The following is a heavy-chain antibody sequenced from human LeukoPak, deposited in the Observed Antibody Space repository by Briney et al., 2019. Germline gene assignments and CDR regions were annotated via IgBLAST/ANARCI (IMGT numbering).Heavy chain of an antibody. CDR2: ISYDGSNK. V-gene: IGHV3-30*18. D-gene: IGHD3-16*01. J-gene: IGHJ4*02. CDR3: AKDLRGFGGPFDY. CDR1: GFTFSSYG. Sequence: GGSLRLPCAASGFTFSSYGMHWVRQAPGKGLEWVAVISYDGSNKYYADSVKGRFTISRDNSKNTLYLQMNSLRAEDTAVYYCAKDLRGFGGPFDYWGQGTLVTVSS.